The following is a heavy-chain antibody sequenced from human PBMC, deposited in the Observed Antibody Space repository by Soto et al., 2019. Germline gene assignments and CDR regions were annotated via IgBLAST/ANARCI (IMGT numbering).Heavy chain of an antibody. V-gene: IGHV1-18*01. D-gene: IGHD3-9*01. J-gene: IGHJ3*02. CDR2: ISAYNGNT. CDR3: AREPYDILTGSGVEAFDI. Sequence: ASVKVSCKASGYTFTSYGISWVRQAPGQGLEWMGWISAYNGNTNYAQKLQGRVTMTTDTSTSTAYMELRSLRSDDTAVYYCAREPYDILTGSGVEAFDIWGQGTMVTVSS. CDR1: GYTFTSYG.